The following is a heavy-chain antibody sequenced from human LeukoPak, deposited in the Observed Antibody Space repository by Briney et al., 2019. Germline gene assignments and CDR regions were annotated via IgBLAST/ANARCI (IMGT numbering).Heavy chain of an antibody. D-gene: IGHD1-1*01. Sequence: PGGSLRLSCAASGFTFSSYWMHWVRQAPGKGLVWVSRINSDGSNTKYADSVKGRFTISRDNAKNTLYLQMNSLRAEDTAVYFCVRDLMGSGSTTAYLHHWGQGTLVTVSS. CDR3: VRDLMGSGSTTAYLHH. CDR2: INSDGSNT. J-gene: IGHJ1*01. V-gene: IGHV3-74*01. CDR1: GFTFSSYW.